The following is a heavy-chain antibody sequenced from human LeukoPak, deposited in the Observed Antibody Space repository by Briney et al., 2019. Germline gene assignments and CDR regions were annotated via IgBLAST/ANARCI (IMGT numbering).Heavy chain of an antibody. CDR3: ARTAYARFFDL. V-gene: IGHV4-59*01. CDR2: ISYSGST. J-gene: IGHJ2*01. Sequence: SETLSLTCTVSGGSISSYYWSWIRQPPGKGLEWIACISYSGSTKYNPSLKSRVTISVDTSKNQFSLKLSSVTAADTAVCYCARTAYARFFDLWGRGTLVTVSS. CDR1: GGSISSYY. D-gene: IGHD2-21*01.